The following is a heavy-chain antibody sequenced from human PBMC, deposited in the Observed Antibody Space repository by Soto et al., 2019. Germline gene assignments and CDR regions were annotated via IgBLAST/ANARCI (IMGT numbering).Heavy chain of an antibody. CDR3: ATTRIAVARPEDLYCFGC. Sequence: GASVKVSCKASGGTFSSYAISWVRQAPGQGLEWMGGIIPILGTANYAQKFQGRVTITADESTSTAYMELSSLRSEDTAESYCATTRIAVARPEDLYCFGCWGQGTLFTVSS. V-gene: IGHV1-69*13. CDR1: GGTFSSYA. D-gene: IGHD6-19*01. CDR2: IIPILGTA. J-gene: IGHJ4*02.